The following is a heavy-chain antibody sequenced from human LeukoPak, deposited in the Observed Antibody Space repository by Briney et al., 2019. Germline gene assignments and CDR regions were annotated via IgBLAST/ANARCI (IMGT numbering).Heavy chain of an antibody. CDR1: GYTFTGYY. D-gene: IGHD3-16*01. J-gene: IGHJ6*03. V-gene: IGHV1-2*02. CDR3: AREAFGADRGPYYYYYMDV. Sequence: GASVKVSCKASGYTFTGYYMHWVRQAPGQGLEWMGWINPNSGGTNYAQKFQGRVTMTRDTSISTAYMELSRLRSDDTAVYYCAREAFGADRGPYYYYYMDVWGKGTTVTVSS. CDR2: INPNSGGT.